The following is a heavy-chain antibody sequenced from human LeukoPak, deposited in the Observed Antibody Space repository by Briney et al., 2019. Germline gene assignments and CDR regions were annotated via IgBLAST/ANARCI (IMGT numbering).Heavy chain of an antibody. CDR2: ISSSSSYI. J-gene: IGHJ4*02. D-gene: IGHD3-22*01. Sequence: GGSLRLSYAASGFTFSSYSMNWVRQAPGKGLEWVSSISSSSSYIYYADSVKGRFTISRDNAKNSLYLQMNSLRAEDTAVYYCARDQWRYYDSSGYLGFDYWGQGTLVTVSS. CDR3: ARDQWRYYDSSGYLGFDY. V-gene: IGHV3-21*01. CDR1: GFTFSSYS.